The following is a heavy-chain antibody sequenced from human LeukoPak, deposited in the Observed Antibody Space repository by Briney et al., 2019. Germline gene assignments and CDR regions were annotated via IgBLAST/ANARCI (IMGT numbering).Heavy chain of an antibody. V-gene: IGHV4-4*07. CDR1: GGSISTYY. Sequence: SGTLSLTCTVSGGSISTYYWSWMRQPPGKGLEWIGRIYTSGSTNYNPSLKSRVTISVDKSKNQFSLKLSSVTAADTAVYYCARGPSGSYYWWFDPWGQGTLVTVSS. D-gene: IGHD1-26*01. CDR2: IYTSGST. J-gene: IGHJ5*02. CDR3: ARGPSGSYYWWFDP.